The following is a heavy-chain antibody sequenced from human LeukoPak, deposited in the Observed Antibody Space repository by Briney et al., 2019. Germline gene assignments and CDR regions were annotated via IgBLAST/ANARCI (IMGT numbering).Heavy chain of an antibody. V-gene: IGHV1-2*02. CDR1: GYTFTGYY. CDR2: INPNSGGT. CDR3: ARGGRDTTGFYHYYMDV. J-gene: IGHJ6*03. D-gene: IGHD4-11*01. Sequence: ASVKVSCKASGYTFTGYYIHWVRQAPGQGLEWMGWINPNSGGTNYAQKFHGRVTLTRDTSISTAYMELSRLRSDDTALYYCARGGRDTTGFYHYYMDVWGKGTTVTVSS.